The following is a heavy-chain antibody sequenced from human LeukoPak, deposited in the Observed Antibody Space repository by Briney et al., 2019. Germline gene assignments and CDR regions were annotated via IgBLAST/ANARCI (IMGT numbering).Heavy chain of an antibody. Sequence: GGSLRLSCAPSGFIVTDAWMSWVRQAPGKGLEWVGRIKSKTDGGTTDYAAPVKGRFTISRDDSKNTLYLQMNSLKTEDTAVYYCTTAQISYYYDSSGYHPWGQGTLVTVSS. D-gene: IGHD3-22*01. CDR2: IKSKTDGGTT. CDR3: TTAQISYYYDSSGYHP. J-gene: IGHJ5*02. V-gene: IGHV3-15*01. CDR1: GFIVTDAW.